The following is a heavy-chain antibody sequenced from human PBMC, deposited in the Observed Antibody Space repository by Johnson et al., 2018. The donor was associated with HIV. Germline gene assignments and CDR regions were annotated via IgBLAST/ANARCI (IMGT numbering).Heavy chain of an antibody. J-gene: IGHJ3*02. CDR3: TTVTVTYRTFDI. V-gene: IGHV3-30*02. Sequence: GFTFSSYGMHWVRQAPGKGLEWVAFIRYDGSNKYYADSVQGRFTISRDKSENTLYLQMNSLKTEDTAVYYCTTVTVTYRTFDIWGQGTMVTISS. CDR1: GFTFSSYG. CDR2: IRYDGSNK. D-gene: IGHD4-17*01.